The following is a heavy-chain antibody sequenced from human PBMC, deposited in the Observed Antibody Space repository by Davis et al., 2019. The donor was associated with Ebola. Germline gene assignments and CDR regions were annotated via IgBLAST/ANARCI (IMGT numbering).Heavy chain of an antibody. CDR3: TKSGFLQWLIDYYYCFMDV. J-gene: IGHJ6*03. V-gene: IGHV3-15*04. CDR2: IESRADGGTT. D-gene: IGHD3-3*01. CDR1: ELTFSNAW. Sequence: PGGSLRLSCAASELTFSNAWMNWVRQAPGKGLEWVGRIESRADGGTTDYAAPVKGRFTISRDDSKNTLYLQMNSLKTEDTAVYYCTKSGFLQWLIDYYYCFMDVWGKGTTVTVSS.